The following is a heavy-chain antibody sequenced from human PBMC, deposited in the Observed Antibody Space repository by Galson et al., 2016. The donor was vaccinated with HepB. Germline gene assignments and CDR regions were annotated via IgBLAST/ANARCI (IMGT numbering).Heavy chain of an antibody. J-gene: IGHJ4*02. CDR3: AKGELSYCSGGSCFLDY. CDR1: GFRPNIYV. Sequence: SLRLSCAASGFRPNIYVMNWVRQAPGKGLEWVSAISDSGGKTYYADSVKGRFSISRDNSKNTLYLQMNSLRAKDTAVYYCAKGELSYCSGGSCFLDYWGQGILVTISA. CDR2: ISDSGGKT. V-gene: IGHV3-23*01. D-gene: IGHD2-15*01.